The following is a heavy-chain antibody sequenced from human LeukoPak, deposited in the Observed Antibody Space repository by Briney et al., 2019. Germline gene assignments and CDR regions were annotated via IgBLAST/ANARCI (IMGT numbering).Heavy chain of an antibody. D-gene: IGHD3-22*01. Sequence: GGSLRLSCAASGFTFSSYWMSWVRQAPGKGLEWVANIKQDGSEKYYVDSVKGRFTISRDNAKNSLYLQMNSLRAEDTAVYYCARSGYYYDSSGCDYWGQGTLVTVFS. CDR1: GFTFSSYW. V-gene: IGHV3-7*01. CDR3: ARSGYYYDSSGCDY. J-gene: IGHJ4*02. CDR2: IKQDGSEK.